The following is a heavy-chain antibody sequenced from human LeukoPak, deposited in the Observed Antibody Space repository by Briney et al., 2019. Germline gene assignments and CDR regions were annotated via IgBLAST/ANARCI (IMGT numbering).Heavy chain of an antibody. J-gene: IGHJ1*01. CDR2: INPNSGGT. Sequence: ASVKVSCKASGYIFTDYYIHWVRQAPGQGLEWMGRINPNSGGTNYAQKFQGRDTVTRDTPSTTVYMELNSLRSDDTAVYYCARGGYPTTWGDFQHWGQGTVVAVSS. CDR1: GYIFTDYY. V-gene: IGHV1-2*06. CDR3: ARGGYPTTWGDFQH. D-gene: IGHD7-27*01.